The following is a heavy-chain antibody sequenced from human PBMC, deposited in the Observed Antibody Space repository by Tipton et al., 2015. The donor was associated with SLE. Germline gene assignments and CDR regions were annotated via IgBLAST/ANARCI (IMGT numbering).Heavy chain of an antibody. CDR1: GGSFSGYY. CDR3: ARRGKLPFDY. V-gene: IGHV4-34*01. CDR2: INHSGST. J-gene: IGHJ4*02. D-gene: IGHD6-6*01. Sequence: LRLSCAVYGGSFSGYYWSWIRQPPGKGLEWIGEINHSGSTNYNPSLKSRVTISVDTSKNQFSLKLTSVTAADTAVYYCARRGKLPFDYWGQGTLVTVSS.